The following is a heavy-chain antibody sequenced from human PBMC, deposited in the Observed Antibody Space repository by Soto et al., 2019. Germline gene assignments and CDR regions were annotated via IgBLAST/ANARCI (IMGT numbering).Heavy chain of an antibody. J-gene: IGHJ3*02. D-gene: IGHD3-10*01. V-gene: IGHV3-48*02. Sequence: GGSLILSCAASGFTFSSYSMNWVRQAPGKGLEWVSYISSSSSTIYYADSVNGRFTISRDNAKNSLYLQMNSLRDEDTAVYYCARDPGGDYYGSGSYYDAFDIWGQGTMVTVSS. CDR3: ARDPGGDYYGSGSYYDAFDI. CDR1: GFTFSSYS. CDR2: ISSSSSTI.